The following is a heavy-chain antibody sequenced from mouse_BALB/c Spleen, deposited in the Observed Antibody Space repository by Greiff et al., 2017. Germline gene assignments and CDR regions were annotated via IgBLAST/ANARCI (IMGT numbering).Heavy chain of an antibody. Sequence: VQLQQSGAELMKPGASVKISCKATGYTFSSYWIEWVKQRPGHGLEWIGEILPGSGSTNYNEKFKGKATFTADTSSNTAYMQLSSLTSEDSAVYYCARWTTVVAHYAMDYWGQGTSVTVSS. CDR2: ILPGSGST. CDR1: GYTFSSYW. V-gene: IGHV1-9*01. D-gene: IGHD1-1*01. CDR3: ARWTTVVAHYAMDY. J-gene: IGHJ4*01.